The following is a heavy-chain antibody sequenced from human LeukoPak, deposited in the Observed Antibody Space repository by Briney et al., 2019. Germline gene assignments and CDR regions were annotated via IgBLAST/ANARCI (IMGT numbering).Heavy chain of an antibody. J-gene: IGHJ4*02. CDR2: IYHSGST. CDR3: ARERGGLGPLRTYFDY. CDR1: GGSISSGGYY. Sequence: PSETLTLTCTVSGGSISSGGYYWSWIRQPPGKGLEWIGYIYHSGSTYYNPSLKSRVTISVDRSKNQFSLKLSSVTAADTAVYYCARERGGLGPLRTYFDYWGQGTLVTVSS. V-gene: IGHV4-30-2*01. D-gene: IGHD3-16*01.